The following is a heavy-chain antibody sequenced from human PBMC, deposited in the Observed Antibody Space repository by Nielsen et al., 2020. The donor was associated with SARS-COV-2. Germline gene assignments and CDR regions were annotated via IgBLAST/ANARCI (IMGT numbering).Heavy chain of an antibody. J-gene: IGHJ3*02. Sequence: GESLKISCAASGFTFSDYWMSWVRQAPGKGLEWVANIKQDGSEKYYVDSVKGRFTISRDNAKNSLYLQMNSLRAEDTAVYYCASSSNWNPGAFDIWGQGTMVTVSS. CDR1: GFTFSDYW. CDR2: IKQDGSEK. V-gene: IGHV3-7*05. CDR3: ASSSNWNPGAFDI. D-gene: IGHD1-20*01.